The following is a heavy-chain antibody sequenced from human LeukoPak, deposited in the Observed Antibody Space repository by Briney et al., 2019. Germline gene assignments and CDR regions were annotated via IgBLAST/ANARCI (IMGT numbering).Heavy chain of an antibody. V-gene: IGHV1-46*01. CDR2: INPSGGST. CDR3: ARPSRGYCSSSSCFPLDD. CDR1: GYTFTSYY. D-gene: IGHD2-2*01. Sequence: ASVKVSCKASGYTFTSYYMHWVRQAPGQGLEWMGIINPSGGSTSYAQKFQGRVTMTRDTSTSTVYMELSSLRSEDTAVYYCARPSRGYCSSSSCFPLDDWGQGTLVTVSS. J-gene: IGHJ4*02.